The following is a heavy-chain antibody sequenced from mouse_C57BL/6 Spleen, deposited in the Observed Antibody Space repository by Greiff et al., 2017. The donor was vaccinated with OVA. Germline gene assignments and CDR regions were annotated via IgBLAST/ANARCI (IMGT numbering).Heavy chain of an antibody. J-gene: IGHJ4*01. Sequence: QVQLKESDAELVKPGASVKISCKVSGYTFTDHTIPWMKQRPEQGLEWIGYIYPRDGSTKYNEKFKGKATLTADKSSSTAYMQLNSLTSEDSAVYFCERDAPHDDYYAGAMGYCGEGTPVTVSS. V-gene: IGHV1-78*01. CDR1: GYTFTDHT. D-gene: IGHD2-3*01. CDR2: IYPRDGST. CDR3: ERDAPHDDYYAGAMGY.